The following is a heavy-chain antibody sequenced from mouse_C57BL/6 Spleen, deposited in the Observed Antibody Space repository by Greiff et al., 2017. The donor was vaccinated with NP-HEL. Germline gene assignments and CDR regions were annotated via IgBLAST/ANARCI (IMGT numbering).Heavy chain of an antibody. V-gene: IGHV3-6*01. D-gene: IGHD1-1*01. CDR1: GYSITSGYY. Sequence: DVQLQESGPGLVKPSQSLSLTCSVTGYSITSGYYWNWIRQFPGNKLEWMGYISYDGSNNYNPSLKNRISITRDTSKNQFFLKLNSVTTEDTATYYCASLYYYGSSHYAMDYWGQGTSVTVSS. CDR2: ISYDGSN. CDR3: ASLYYYGSSHYAMDY. J-gene: IGHJ4*01.